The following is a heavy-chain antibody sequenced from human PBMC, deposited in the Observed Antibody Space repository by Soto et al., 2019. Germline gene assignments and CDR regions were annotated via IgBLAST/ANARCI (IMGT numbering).Heavy chain of an antibody. Sequence: SETLSLTCAISGAPIPWGDYSWNWIRQPPGKGLEWIGYIVHDGSTYYNTSLRSRVTISVDRSRTQFSLKMSSVTAADTAVYYCARGRVVVPAAVMFNCLDPWGQGALVTVSS. D-gene: IGHD2-2*01. CDR3: ARGRVVVPAAVMFNCLDP. CDR2: IVHDGST. V-gene: IGHV4-30-2*01. J-gene: IGHJ5*02. CDR1: GAPIPWGDYS.